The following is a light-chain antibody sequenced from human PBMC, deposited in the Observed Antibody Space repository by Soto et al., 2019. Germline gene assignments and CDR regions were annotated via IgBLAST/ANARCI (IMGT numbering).Light chain of an antibody. CDR1: QSISSY. CDR3: QQSYSTPQLT. J-gene: IGKJ4*01. V-gene: IGKV1-39*01. CDR2: AAS. Sequence: DIQMTQSPSSLSASVGDRVTITCRASQSISSYLNWYQQKPGKAPKLLIYAASSLQSGVPSRFSGSGSGTYFTLTISSLQPEDFATYDCQQSYSTPQLTFGGGTKVEIK.